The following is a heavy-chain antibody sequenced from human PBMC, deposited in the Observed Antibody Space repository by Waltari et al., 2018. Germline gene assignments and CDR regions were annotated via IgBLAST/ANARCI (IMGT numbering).Heavy chain of an antibody. Sequence: QVQLVQSGAEVKKPGASVKVSCKASGYTFTSYDINWVRQATGQGLEWMGWRNPSSGNTVYAQKFQGRVTMTRNTSISTAYMELSSLRSEDAAVYYCAGSLPLGATSRLSDYWGQGTLVIVSS. J-gene: IGHJ4*02. CDR3: AGSLPLGATSRLSDY. CDR1: GYTFTSYD. CDR2: RNPSSGNT. V-gene: IGHV1-8*01. D-gene: IGHD1-26*01.